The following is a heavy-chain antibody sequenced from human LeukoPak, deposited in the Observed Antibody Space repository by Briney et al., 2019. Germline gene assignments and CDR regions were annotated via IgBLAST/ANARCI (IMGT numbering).Heavy chain of an antibody. CDR1: GFTFSSFG. D-gene: IGHD3-22*01. V-gene: IGHV3-30*02. Sequence: GGSLRLSCEASGFTFSSFGMHWVRQAPGKGLEWVTFIRYDGSDKYYGDSVKGRFTISRDNSNNALFLQMNSLRAEDTSAYYCASATFSKWFFFDQWGQGTLVTVSS. CDR3: ASATFSKWFFFDQ. J-gene: IGHJ4*02. CDR2: IRYDGSDK.